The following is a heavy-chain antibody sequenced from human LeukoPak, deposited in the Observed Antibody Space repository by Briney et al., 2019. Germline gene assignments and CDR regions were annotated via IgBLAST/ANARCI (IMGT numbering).Heavy chain of an antibody. J-gene: IGHJ4*02. CDR2: INHSGST. CDR3: ARGGPSSSWYRVGYFDY. CDR1: GGSFSGYY. D-gene: IGHD6-13*01. V-gene: IGHV4-34*01. Sequence: SETLSLTCAVYGGSFSGYYWSWIRQPPGKGLEWIGEINHSGSTNYNPSLKSRVTISVDTSKNQFSLKLSSVPAADTAVYYCARGGPSSSWYRVGYFDYWGQGTLVTVSS.